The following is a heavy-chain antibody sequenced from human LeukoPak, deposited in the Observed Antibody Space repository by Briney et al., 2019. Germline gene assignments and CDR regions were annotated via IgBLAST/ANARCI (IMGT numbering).Heavy chain of an antibody. V-gene: IGHV6-1*01. CDR1: GDSVSTTSAG. Sequence: SQTLSLTCAISGDSVSTTSAGWNWIRQSPSRGLEWLGRAYYNSNWYYNYAVSVKGRITIHPDTPKNQFSLQLNSVTAADTAIYYCARSKRWPNFYFDYWGQGTLVTVSS. CDR2: AYYNSNWYY. J-gene: IGHJ4*02. CDR3: ARSKRWPNFYFDY. D-gene: IGHD5-24*01.